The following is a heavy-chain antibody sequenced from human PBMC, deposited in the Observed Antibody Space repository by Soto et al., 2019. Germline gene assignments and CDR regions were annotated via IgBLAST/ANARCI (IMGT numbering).Heavy chain of an antibody. J-gene: IGHJ6*02. V-gene: IGHV3-74*01. CDR1: GFTFSSYW. D-gene: IGHD3-3*01. Sequence: GGSLRLSCAAPGFTFSSYWMHWVRQAPGKGLVWVSRINSDGSSTSYADSVKGRFTISRDNAKNTLYLQMNSLRAEDTAVYYCARGGPPTYYDFWSGYWEYGMDVWGQGTTVTVSS. CDR3: ARGGPPTYYDFWSGYWEYGMDV. CDR2: INSDGSST.